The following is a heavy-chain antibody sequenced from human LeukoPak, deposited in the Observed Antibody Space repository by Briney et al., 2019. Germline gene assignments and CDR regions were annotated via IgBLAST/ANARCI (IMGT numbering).Heavy chain of an antibody. CDR1: GFTFSSYT. Sequence: PGGSLRLSCAASGFTFSSYTMHWIRQAPGKGLEWVSSISGSNSYIFYADSVKGRFTVSRDNAKDSLYLQMNSLRAEDTAVYYCARVARTTVTLWFDYWGQGTLVTVSS. D-gene: IGHD4-17*01. CDR3: ARVARTTVTLWFDY. CDR2: ISGSNSYI. V-gene: IGHV3-21*01. J-gene: IGHJ4*02.